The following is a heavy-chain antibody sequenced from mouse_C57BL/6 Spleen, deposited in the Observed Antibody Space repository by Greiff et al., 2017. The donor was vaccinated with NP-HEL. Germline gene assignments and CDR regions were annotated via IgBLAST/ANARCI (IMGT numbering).Heavy chain of an antibody. CDR1: GYTFTDYN. J-gene: IGHJ1*03. D-gene: IGHD1-1*01. V-gene: IGHV1-18*01. Sequence: EVQLQQSGPELVKPGASVKIPCKASGYTFTDYNMDWVKQSHGKSLEWIGDINPNNGGTIYNQKFKGKATLTVDKSSSTAYMELRSLTSEDTAVYYCARSEYYGSTGYFDVWGTGTTVTVSS. CDR3: ARSEYYGSTGYFDV. CDR2: INPNNGGT.